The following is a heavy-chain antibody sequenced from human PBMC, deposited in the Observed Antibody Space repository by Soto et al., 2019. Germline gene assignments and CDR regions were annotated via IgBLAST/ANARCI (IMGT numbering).Heavy chain of an antibody. CDR2: ISYDGSNK. D-gene: IGHD4-17*01. CDR3: AREDYGDYVSGKNY. V-gene: IGHV3-30-3*01. CDR1: GFTFSSYA. J-gene: IGHJ4*02. Sequence: QVQLVESGGGVVQPGRSLRLSCAASGFTFSSYAMHWVRQAPGKGLEWVAVISYDGSNKYYADSGKGRFTISRDNSKNTLYLQMNSLRAEDTAVYYCAREDYGDYVSGKNYWGQGTLVTVSS.